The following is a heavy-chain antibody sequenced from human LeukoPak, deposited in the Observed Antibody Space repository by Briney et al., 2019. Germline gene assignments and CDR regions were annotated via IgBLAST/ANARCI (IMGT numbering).Heavy chain of an antibody. CDR1: GYTFTGYY. CDR3: ARSPVLMVYAINRIDP. D-gene: IGHD2-8*01. CDR2: INPNSGGT. V-gene: IGHV1-2*02. Sequence: ASVKVSCEASGYTFTGYYMHWVRQAPGQGLEWMGWINPNSGGTNYAQKFQGRVTMTRDTSISTAYMELSRLRSDDTAVYYCARSPVLMVYAINRIDPWGQGTLVTVSS. J-gene: IGHJ5*02.